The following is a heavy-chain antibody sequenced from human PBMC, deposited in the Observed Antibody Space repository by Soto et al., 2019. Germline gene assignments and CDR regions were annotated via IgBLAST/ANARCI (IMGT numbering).Heavy chain of an antibody. Sequence: QVQLVQSGAEVKKPGASVKVSCKASGYTFTGYYMHWVRQAPGQGLEWMGWINPNSGGSHYAQKFQGRVTKTRDTSTSTAYMELSRLRSDDTAVYYCARDAAARPGLDWFDPWGQGTLVTVS. CDR2: INPNSGGS. CDR1: GYTFTGYY. J-gene: IGHJ5*02. V-gene: IGHV1-2*02. CDR3: ARDAAARPGLDWFDP. D-gene: IGHD6-6*01.